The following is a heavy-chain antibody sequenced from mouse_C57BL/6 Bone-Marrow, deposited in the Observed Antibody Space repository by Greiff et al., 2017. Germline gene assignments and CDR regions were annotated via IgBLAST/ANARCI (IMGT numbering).Heavy chain of an antibody. J-gene: IGHJ2*01. CDR3: ARFYCSSGY. D-gene: IGHD1-1*01. CDR1: GYTFTSYW. Sequence: QVQLQQPGAELVRPGTSVKLSCKASGYTFTSYWMHWVKQRPGQGLEWIGVIDPSDSYTNYNQKFKGKATLTVDTSSSTAYMQLSSLTSEDSAVYYCARFYCSSGYWGQGTTLTVSS. CDR2: IDPSDSYT. V-gene: IGHV1-59*01.